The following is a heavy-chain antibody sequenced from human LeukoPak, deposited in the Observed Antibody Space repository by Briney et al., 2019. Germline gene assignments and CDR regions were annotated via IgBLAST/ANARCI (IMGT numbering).Heavy chain of an antibody. D-gene: IGHD3-10*01. J-gene: IGHJ3*02. Sequence: GGSLRLSCAASGFTFSDYYMSWIRQAPGKGLEWVSYISSSGSTIYYADSVKGRFTISRDNAKNSLYLQMNSLRAEDTAVYYCARARSYGSGRFRGAFDIWGQGTMVTVSS. CDR3: ARARSYGSGRFRGAFDI. CDR2: ISSSGSTI. CDR1: GFTFSDYY. V-gene: IGHV3-11*01.